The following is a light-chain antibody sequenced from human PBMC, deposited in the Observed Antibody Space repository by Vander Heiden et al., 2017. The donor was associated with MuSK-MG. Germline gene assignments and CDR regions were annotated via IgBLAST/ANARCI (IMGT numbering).Light chain of an antibody. V-gene: IGKV1-5*01. CDR2: DAS. Sequence: DLQMTQSPSTLSASVEDQVTLTCRARESISTWLAWYQQKPGKAPKLLIFDASKLESGAPSRFSGSGSGTEFTLTINSLRPDYFATYYCQQYKSYWTFGQGTRVEIK. CDR1: ESISTW. J-gene: IGKJ1*01. CDR3: QQYKSYWT.